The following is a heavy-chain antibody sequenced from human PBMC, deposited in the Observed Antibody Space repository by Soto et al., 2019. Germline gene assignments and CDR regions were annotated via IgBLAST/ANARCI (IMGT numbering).Heavy chain of an antibody. CDR2: IFSNDEK. D-gene: IGHD2-15*01. V-gene: IGHV2-26*01. CDR1: GFSLSNARMG. Sequence: SGPTLVNPTETLTLTCTVSGFSLSNARMGVSWIRQPPGKALEWLAHIFSNDEKSYSTSLKSRLTISKDTSKSQVVLTMTNMDPVDTATYYCARIRMGHCSGGSCYGSWFDPWGRGTLVTVSS. J-gene: IGHJ5*02. CDR3: ARIRMGHCSGGSCYGSWFDP.